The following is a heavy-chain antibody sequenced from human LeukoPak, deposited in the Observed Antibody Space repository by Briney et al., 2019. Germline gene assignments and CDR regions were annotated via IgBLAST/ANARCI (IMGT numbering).Heavy chain of an antibody. Sequence: GGSLRLSCAASGFPFSSYWMHWVRQVPGKGLLWVSRINSDGSATIYADSVKGRFTISRDNAKNTLYLQMNSLRAEDTAVYYCARAGKAARPGTNNYYYYGMDVWGQGTTVTVSS. J-gene: IGHJ6*02. CDR1: GFPFSSYW. CDR3: ARAGKAARPGTNNYYYYGMDV. V-gene: IGHV3-74*01. D-gene: IGHD6-6*01. CDR2: INSDGSAT.